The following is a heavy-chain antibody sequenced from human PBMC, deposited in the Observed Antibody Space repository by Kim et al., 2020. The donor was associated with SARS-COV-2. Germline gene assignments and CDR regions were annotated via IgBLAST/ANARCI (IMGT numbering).Heavy chain of an antibody. V-gene: IGHV5-10-1*01. CDR2: IDPSDSYT. CDR1: GYSFTTYW. CDR3: ARQKGGNCYSGVCWFDP. J-gene: IGHJ5*02. D-gene: IGHD2-15*01. Sequence: GESLKISCKGSGYSFTTYWFTWVRQMPGKGLEWMGTIDPSDSYTNYSPSFQGHVTISADKSINTAYLQWGSLKASDTAMYYCARQKGGNCYSGVCWFDPWGQGTLVTVSS.